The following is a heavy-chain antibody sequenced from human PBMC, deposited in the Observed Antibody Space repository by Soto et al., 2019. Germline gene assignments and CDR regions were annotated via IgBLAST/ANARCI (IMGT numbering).Heavy chain of an antibody. CDR1: GGSIRSDF. CDR3: AGEHDEFGKAFDI. J-gene: IGHJ3*02. V-gene: IGHV4-59*01. Sequence: QVRLQESGPRLVKPSGTLSLICTVSGGSIRSDFWSWIRQPPGKALEWIGYIHYSGVTNYNPSLRSRVIITADTSKNHFSLQLRSVIAADTALYFCAGEHDEFGKAFDIWGPGTLVTVSS. CDR2: IHYSGVT. D-gene: IGHD3-16*01.